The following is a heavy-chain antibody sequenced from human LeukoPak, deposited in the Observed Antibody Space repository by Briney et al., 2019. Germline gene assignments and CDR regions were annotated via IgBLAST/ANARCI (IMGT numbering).Heavy chain of an antibody. J-gene: IGHJ6*03. D-gene: IGHD6-13*01. Sequence: SETLSLTCAVYGGSFSGYYWSWIRQPPGKGLEWIGEINHSGSTNYNPSLKSRVTISVDTSKNQFSLELSSVTAADTAVYYCARGADSSSWYYYYYYMDVWGKGTTVTVSS. CDR2: INHSGST. CDR1: GGSFSGYY. CDR3: ARGADSSSWYYYYYYMDV. V-gene: IGHV4-34*01.